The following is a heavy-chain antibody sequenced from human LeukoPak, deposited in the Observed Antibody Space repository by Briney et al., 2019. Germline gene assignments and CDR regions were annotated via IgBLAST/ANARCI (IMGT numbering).Heavy chain of an antibody. CDR1: GYTFTSYY. CDR2: INPSGGST. CDR3: ARGGIYSSSWDDAFDI. D-gene: IGHD6-13*01. V-gene: IGHV1-46*01. Sequence: ASVKVSCKASGYTFTSYYMHWVRQAPGQGLEWMGIINPSGGSTSYAQKFQGRVTITRNTSISTAYMELSSLRSEDTAVYYCARGGIYSSSWDDAFDIWGQGTMVTVSS. J-gene: IGHJ3*02.